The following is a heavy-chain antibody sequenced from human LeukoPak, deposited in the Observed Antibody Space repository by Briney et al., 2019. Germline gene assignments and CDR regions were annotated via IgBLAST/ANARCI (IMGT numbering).Heavy chain of an antibody. J-gene: IGHJ4*02. Sequence: GGSLRLSCAASGFTFSNAWMSWVRQAPGKGLEWVGRIKSKTDGGTTEYAASVKGRFTISRDDSKSIAYLQMNSLKTEDTAVYYCTREGYGSGSYPDYFDYWGQGTLVTVSS. V-gene: IGHV3-15*01. CDR2: IKSKTDGGTT. CDR3: TREGYGSGSYPDYFDY. CDR1: GFTFSNAW. D-gene: IGHD3-10*01.